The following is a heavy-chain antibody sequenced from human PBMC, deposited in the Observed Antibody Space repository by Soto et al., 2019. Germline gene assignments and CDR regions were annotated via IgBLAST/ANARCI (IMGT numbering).Heavy chain of an antibody. V-gene: IGHV1-69*06. CDR1: GGTFSSYA. CDR2: IIPIFGTA. CDR3: ARVDSSGWYGEVDYYYYGMDV. D-gene: IGHD6-19*01. Sequence: SVKVSCKASGGTFSSYAISWVRQAPGQGLEWMGGIIPIFGTANYAQKFQGRVTITADKSTSTAYMELSSLRSEDTAVYYCARVDSSGWYGEVDYYYYGMDVWGQGTTVTVSS. J-gene: IGHJ6*02.